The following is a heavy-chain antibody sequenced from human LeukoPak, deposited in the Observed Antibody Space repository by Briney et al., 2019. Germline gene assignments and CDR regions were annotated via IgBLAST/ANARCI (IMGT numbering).Heavy chain of an antibody. CDR2: INHSGST. CDR3: ARGFLRRWFDP. Sequence: SETLSLTSAVYGGSFSGYYWSRIRQPPGKGLEWIGEINHSGSTNYNPSLKSRVTISVDTSKNQFSLKLSSVTAADTAVYYCARGFLRRWFDPWGQGTLVTVSS. D-gene: IGHD2/OR15-2a*01. CDR1: GGSFSGYY. V-gene: IGHV4-34*01. J-gene: IGHJ5*02.